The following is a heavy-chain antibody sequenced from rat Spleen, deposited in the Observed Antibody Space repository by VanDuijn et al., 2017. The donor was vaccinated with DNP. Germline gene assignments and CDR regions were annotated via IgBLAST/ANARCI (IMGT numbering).Heavy chain of an antibody. D-gene: IGHD1-11*01. Sequence: EVQLVESGGGLVQPGRSLKLSCVASGFTFNNYWMTWIRQAPGKGLEWIGEISKDSSTINYTPSLKVKFTISRDNAQNTLYLQMSKLGSEDTAIYYCAKGPNYGGWSDYFDYWGQGVMVTVSS. CDR3: AKGPNYGGWSDYFDY. J-gene: IGHJ2*01. V-gene: IGHV4-2*01. CDR2: ISKDSSTI. CDR1: GFTFNNYW.